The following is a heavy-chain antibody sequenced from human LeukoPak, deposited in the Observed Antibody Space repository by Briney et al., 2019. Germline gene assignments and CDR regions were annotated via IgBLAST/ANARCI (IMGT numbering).Heavy chain of an antibody. CDR1: GFTFSSYG. Sequence: GGSLRLSCAASGFTFSSYGMHWVRRAPGKGLEWVAVIWYDGSNKYYADSVKGRFTISRDNSKNTLYLQMNSLRAEDTAMYYCARDPYGDRFDYWGQGTLVTVSS. CDR3: ARDPYGDRFDY. J-gene: IGHJ4*02. D-gene: IGHD4-17*01. V-gene: IGHV3-33*01. CDR2: IWYDGSNK.